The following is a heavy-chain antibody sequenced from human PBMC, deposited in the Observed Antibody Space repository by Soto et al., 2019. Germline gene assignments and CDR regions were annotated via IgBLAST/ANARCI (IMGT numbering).Heavy chain of an antibody. V-gene: IGHV4-31*03. D-gene: IGHD6-13*01. Sequence: PSETLSLTCTVSGGSISSGGYYWSWIRQHPGKGLEWIGYIYYSGSTYYSPSLKSRLSISVDTSKNQFSLKLSSVTAADTAVYYCAVMAVGAAGSNWFDPWGQGTLVTVSS. J-gene: IGHJ5*02. CDR1: GGSISSGGYY. CDR3: AVMAVGAAGSNWFDP. CDR2: IYYSGST.